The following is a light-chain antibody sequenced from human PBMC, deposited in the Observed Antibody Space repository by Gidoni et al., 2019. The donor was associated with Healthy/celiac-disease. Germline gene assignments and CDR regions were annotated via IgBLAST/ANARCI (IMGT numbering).Light chain of an antibody. V-gene: IGKV1-33*01. J-gene: IGKJ4*01. CDR1: QDISNY. Sequence: DIEIPQSPSSLSASVGDRVTITCQASQDISNYLNWYQQKPGKAPKLLIYDASSLERGVPSKFSGSGSGTDFTFTISSLQPEDIATYYCQQYDNHPLTFGGGTKVEIK. CDR3: QQYDNHPLT. CDR2: DAS.